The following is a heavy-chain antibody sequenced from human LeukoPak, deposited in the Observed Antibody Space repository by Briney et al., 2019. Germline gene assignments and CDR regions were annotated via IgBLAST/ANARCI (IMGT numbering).Heavy chain of an antibody. CDR1: GFTFSSYS. CDR3: AAGYNSGLAY. CDR2: ISSSSSNI. D-gene: IGHD5-24*01. V-gene: IGHV3-21*01. J-gene: IGHJ4*02. Sequence: GGSLRLSCAASGFTFSSYSMNWVRQAPGKGLEWVSYISSSSSNIYYAGSVKGRFTISRDNAKNSPYLQMNSLRAEDTAVYYCAAGYNSGLAYWGQGTLVTVSS.